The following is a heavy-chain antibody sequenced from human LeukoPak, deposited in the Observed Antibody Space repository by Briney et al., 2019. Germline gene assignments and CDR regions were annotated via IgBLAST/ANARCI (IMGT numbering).Heavy chain of an antibody. CDR2: IYYTGNT. CDR1: GGSISNSF. CDR3: ARDSGSSPTFDY. V-gene: IGHV4-59*01. D-gene: IGHD1-26*01. Sequence: SETLSLTCTVPGGSISNSFWSWIRQPPGKGLEWIAYIYYTGNTKYNPSLKSRVTISVDTSKNQFSLRLTPVTAEDTAVYYCARDSGSSPTFDYWGQGTLVTVSS. J-gene: IGHJ4*02.